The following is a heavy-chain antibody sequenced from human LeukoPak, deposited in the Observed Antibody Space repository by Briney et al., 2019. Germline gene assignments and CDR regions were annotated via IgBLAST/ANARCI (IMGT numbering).Heavy chain of an antibody. CDR1: GFTFSSYS. CDR3: ARDRESYCTGGSCYSTGDY. Sequence: GGSLRLSCAASGFTFSSYSMNWVRQAPGKGLEWVSSISSSSSYIYYADSVKVRFTMSRDNAKNSLYMQMNSLRAEDTAVYYCARDRESYCTGGSCYSTGDYWGQGTLVTV. D-gene: IGHD2-15*01. J-gene: IGHJ4*02. V-gene: IGHV3-21*01. CDR2: ISSSSSYI.